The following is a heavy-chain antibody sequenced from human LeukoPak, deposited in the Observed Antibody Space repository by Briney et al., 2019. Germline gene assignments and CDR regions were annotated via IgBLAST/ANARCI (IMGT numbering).Heavy chain of an antibody. D-gene: IGHD7-27*01. CDR2: ISGSGGST. CDR3: YTNGAAFDI. J-gene: IGHJ3*02. V-gene: IGHV3-23*01. CDR1: GFTFSSYG. Sequence: PGGSLRLSCAASGFTFSSYGMSWVRQAPGKGLEWVSAISGSGGSTYYADSVKGRFTISRDNSKNTLYLQMNSLRAEDTAVYYVYTNGAAFDIWGQGTTVTVAS.